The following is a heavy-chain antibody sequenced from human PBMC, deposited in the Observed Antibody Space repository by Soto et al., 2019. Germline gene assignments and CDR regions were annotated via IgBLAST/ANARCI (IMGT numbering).Heavy chain of an antibody. Sequence: GASLKVSCEASGCTFSSYAMHRVRQAPGQRLEWMGWINAGNGNTKYPQKFQGRVTITRDTSASTAYMELSSLRSEDTAVYYCAREAGQDSSGSEFDYWGQGTLVTVYS. CDR3: AREAGQDSSGSEFDY. CDR1: GCTFSSYA. D-gene: IGHD3-22*01. V-gene: IGHV1-3*01. J-gene: IGHJ4*02. CDR2: INAGNGNT.